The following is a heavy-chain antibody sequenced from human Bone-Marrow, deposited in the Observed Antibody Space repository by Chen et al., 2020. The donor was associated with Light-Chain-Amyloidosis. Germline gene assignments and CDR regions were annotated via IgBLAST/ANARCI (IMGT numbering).Heavy chain of an antibody. J-gene: IGHJ4*02. CDR1: GLPFSNNW. D-gene: IGHD3-16*01. CDR3: TTEYLGAYDY. Sequence: EVQLVESGGCLVQPGESLRLSCAASGLPFSNNWMSWVRQAPGKGLEWVANVQGDGSDKYYVDSVKGRFTISRDNAKNSLYLQMNSLRAEDTAVYYCTTEYLGAYDYWGQGTLLTVSS. V-gene: IGHV3-7*05. CDR2: VQGDGSDK.